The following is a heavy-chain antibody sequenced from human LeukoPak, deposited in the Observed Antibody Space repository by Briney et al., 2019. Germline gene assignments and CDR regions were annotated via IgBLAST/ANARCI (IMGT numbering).Heavy chain of an antibody. J-gene: IGHJ5*02. V-gene: IGHV3-7*01. D-gene: IGHD3-22*01. CDR3: ARQYYYDSSGYYGVPLRINWFDP. Sequence: GGSLRLSCAASGFMFSNYWMSWVRQAPGKGLEWVANIKQDGSESRYVDSVKGRFTISRDNAKNSLYLQMNSLRAEDTAVYYCARQYYYDSSGYYGVPLRINWFDPWGQGTLVTVSS. CDR2: IKQDGSES. CDR1: GFMFSNYW.